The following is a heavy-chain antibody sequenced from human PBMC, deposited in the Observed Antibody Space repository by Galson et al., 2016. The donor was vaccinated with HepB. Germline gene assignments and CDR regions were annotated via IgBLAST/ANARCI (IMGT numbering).Heavy chain of an antibody. CDR1: GESISYGGYY. Sequence: TLSLTCTVSGESISYGGYYWTWIRQPPGKGLEWIGYNHYSGSTYYNPSLKSRVTMSVDSSKNQFSLKLSSVTAADTAMYYCARGGFIATVHYAFDAFDIWGQGTMVTVSS. CDR3: ARGGFIATVHYAFDAFDI. D-gene: IGHD6-13*01. J-gene: IGHJ3*02. V-gene: IGHV4-31*03. CDR2: NHYSGST.